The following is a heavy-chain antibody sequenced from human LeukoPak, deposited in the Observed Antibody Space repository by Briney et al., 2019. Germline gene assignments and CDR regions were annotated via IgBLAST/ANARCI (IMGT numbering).Heavy chain of an antibody. CDR1: GYIFTSYG. D-gene: IGHD4/OR15-4a*01. V-gene: IGHV1-18*01. Sequence: ASVKVSCKASGYIFTSYGISWVRQAPGQGLEWMGWINTYNGNTKYAQKVQGRVTMTTDTSTSTAYMEVRSLRSDDTAVYYCARRAGAYSHPYDYWGQGTLVTVSS. CDR2: INTYNGNT. CDR3: ARRAGAYSHPYDY. J-gene: IGHJ4*02.